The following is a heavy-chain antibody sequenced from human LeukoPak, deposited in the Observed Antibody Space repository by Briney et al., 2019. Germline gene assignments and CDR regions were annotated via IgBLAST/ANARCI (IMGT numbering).Heavy chain of an antibody. CDR3: ARPDYYYYYGVDV. CDR2: ISSSGSTI. V-gene: IGHV3-11*01. CDR1: GFTFSASY. J-gene: IGHJ6*02. Sequence: GGSLRLSCAASGFTFSASYMSWIRQAPGKGLEWVSYISSSGSTINYADSVKGRFTISRDNAKNSLCLQMNSLRAEDTAVYYYARPDYYYYYGVDVWGQGTTVTVSS.